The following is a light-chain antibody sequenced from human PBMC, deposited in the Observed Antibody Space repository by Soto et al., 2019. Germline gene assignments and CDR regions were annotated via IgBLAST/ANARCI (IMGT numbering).Light chain of an antibody. CDR1: YSNIGSNT. V-gene: IGLV1-44*01. CDR2: SNN. Sequence: QSVLTQPPSASGTPGQRVTISCSGSYSNIGSNTVDWYQQLPGTAPKLLTYSNNQRPSGVPDRFSGSKSGTSASLAISGLQSEDEADYYCAAWDDSLNGFYVFGTGTKVTVL. CDR3: AAWDDSLNGFYV. J-gene: IGLJ1*01.